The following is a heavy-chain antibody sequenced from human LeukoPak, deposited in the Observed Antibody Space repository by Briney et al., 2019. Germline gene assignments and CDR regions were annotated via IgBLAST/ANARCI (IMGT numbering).Heavy chain of an antibody. CDR2: ISGSSNYI. J-gene: IGHJ4*02. CDR3: ARDSSSWYQSIYYFDY. V-gene: IGHV3-21*01. CDR1: GFTFSDHS. D-gene: IGHD6-13*01. Sequence: TGGSLRLSCATSGFTFSDHSINWVRQAPGKGLEWVSYISGSSNYIYYADSVKGRFTISRDHAKNSVYLQMSGLRAEDTAVYYCARDSSSWYQSIYYFDYWGQGTLVTVSS.